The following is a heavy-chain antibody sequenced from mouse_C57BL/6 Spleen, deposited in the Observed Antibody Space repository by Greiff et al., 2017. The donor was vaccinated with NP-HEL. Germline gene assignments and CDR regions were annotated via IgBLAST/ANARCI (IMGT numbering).Heavy chain of an antibody. J-gene: IGHJ2*01. D-gene: IGHD1-1*01. CDR3: ARCITTVVAYFDY. V-gene: IGHV1-64*01. Sequence: QVQLQQPGAELVKPGASVKLSCKASGYTFTSYWMHWVKQRPGQGLEWIGMIHPHSGSTNYNEKFKSKATLTVDKSSSTAYMQLSSLTSEDSAVYYCARCITTVVAYFDYWGQGTTLTVSS. CDR1: GYTFTSYW. CDR2: IHPHSGST.